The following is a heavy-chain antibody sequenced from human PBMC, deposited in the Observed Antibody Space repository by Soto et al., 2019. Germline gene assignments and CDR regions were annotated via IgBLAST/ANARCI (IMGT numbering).Heavy chain of an antibody. CDR1: GGSISSYY. CDR3: ARGGYYHSSGYTDY. D-gene: IGHD3-22*01. CDR2: IYYSGST. Sequence: TSETLSLTCTVSGGSISSYYWSWIRQPPGKGLEWIGYIYYSGSTNYNPSLKSRVTISVDTSKNQFSLKLSSVTAADTAVYYCARGGYYHSSGYTDYWGQGTLVTVSS. V-gene: IGHV4-59*01. J-gene: IGHJ4*02.